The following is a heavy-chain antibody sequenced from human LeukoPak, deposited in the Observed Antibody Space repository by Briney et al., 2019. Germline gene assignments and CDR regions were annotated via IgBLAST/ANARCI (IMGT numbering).Heavy chain of an antibody. J-gene: IGHJ6*03. CDR2: IYNSGYT. V-gene: IGHV4-4*07. Sequence: SETLSLTCTVSGASISPYYWSWIRQPAGKGLEWIGRIYNSGYTNYNPSLESRVTMSLDTSKNEFSLKLSSVTAADTAVYYCARHPDYYGSGNYYYMDVWGKGTTVTVSS. CDR1: GASISPYY. D-gene: IGHD3-10*01. CDR3: ARHPDYYGSGNYYYMDV.